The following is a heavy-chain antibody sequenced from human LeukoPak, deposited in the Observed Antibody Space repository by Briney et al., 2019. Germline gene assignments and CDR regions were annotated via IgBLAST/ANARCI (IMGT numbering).Heavy chain of an antibody. CDR3: ARLGFGESSHYYYYYMDV. Sequence: ASVKVSCKASGGTFSSYAISWVRQAPGQGLEWMGWISAYNGNINYAQKLQGRVTMTTDTSTSTAYMELSRLRSDDTAVYYCARLGFGESSHYYYYYMDVWGKGTTVTVSS. CDR2: ISAYNGNI. CDR1: GGTFSSYA. D-gene: IGHD3-10*01. V-gene: IGHV1-18*01. J-gene: IGHJ6*03.